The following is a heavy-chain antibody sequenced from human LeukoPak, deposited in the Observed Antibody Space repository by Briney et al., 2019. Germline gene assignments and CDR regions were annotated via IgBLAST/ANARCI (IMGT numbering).Heavy chain of an antibody. Sequence: GASVKVSCKTSGYTFTSYAISWVRQAPGQGLEWIGWINTNTGNPTYAQGFTGRYVFSLDTSVSTAHLQISGLKADDTAVYYCGRDPKLGIRGYTYGYIDYWGQGTLVTVSS. CDR2: INTNTGNP. V-gene: IGHV7-4-1*02. CDR1: GYTFTSYA. J-gene: IGHJ4*02. D-gene: IGHD5-18*01. CDR3: GRDPKLGIRGYTYGYIDY.